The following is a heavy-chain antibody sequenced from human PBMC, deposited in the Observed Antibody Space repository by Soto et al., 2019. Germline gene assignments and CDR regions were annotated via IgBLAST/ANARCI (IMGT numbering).Heavy chain of an antibody. CDR1: GGTSGDSNC. D-gene: IGHD4-17*01. J-gene: IGHJ6*02. CDR2: IYHSGST. Sequence: PSEPLSLTCAVSGGTSGDSNCWSWVRQPPGKGLEWIGEIYHSGSTNYNPSLKSRVTISVDKSKNQFSLKLSSVTAADTAVYYCARGDSYGDYPRYYYGMDVWGQGTTVTVSS. V-gene: IGHV4-4*02. CDR3: ARGDSYGDYPRYYYGMDV.